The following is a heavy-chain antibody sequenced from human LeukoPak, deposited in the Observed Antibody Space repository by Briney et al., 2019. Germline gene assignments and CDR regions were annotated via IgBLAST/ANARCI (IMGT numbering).Heavy chain of an antibody. V-gene: IGHV3-23*01. D-gene: IGHD6-13*01. Sequence: PGGSLRLSCVASRFTFNNYAMTWVRQAPGKGLEWVSSISGRGGSTFYADSVKGRFTISRDNSKNTLYLRMNSLRAEDTAVYYCASEGIAAAGRDYFDYWGQGTLVTVSS. CDR1: RFTFNNYA. J-gene: IGHJ4*02. CDR3: ASEGIAAAGRDYFDY. CDR2: ISGRGGST.